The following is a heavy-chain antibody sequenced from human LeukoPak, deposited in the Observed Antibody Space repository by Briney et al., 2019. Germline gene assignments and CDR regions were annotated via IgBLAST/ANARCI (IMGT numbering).Heavy chain of an antibody. CDR3: TRRRATIFGLLINYFDY. D-gene: IGHD3/OR15-3a*01. V-gene: IGHV3-49*04. Sequence: AGGSLRLSCTASGFTFGDFAMSWVRQAPGKGLEWVGFISSKPYGGTAEYAASVKGRFTISRDDSKSIAYLQMNSPKTEDTAVYYCTRRRATIFGLLINYFDYWGQGALVTVSS. CDR1: GFTFGDFA. J-gene: IGHJ4*02. CDR2: ISSKPYGGTA.